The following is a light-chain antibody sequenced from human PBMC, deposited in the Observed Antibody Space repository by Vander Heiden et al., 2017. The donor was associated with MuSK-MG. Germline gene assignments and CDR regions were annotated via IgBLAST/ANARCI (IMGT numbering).Light chain of an antibody. J-gene: IGLJ1*01. CDR2: EVT. V-gene: IGLV2-14*02. Sequence: QSALTQPASVSGSPGQSITISCTGTSSDVGSYNLVSWYQQHPGKAPKLMISEVTKRPSGVSNRFSGSKSGNTASLTISGLQADDEADYYCSSFTSSTTPFVFGTGTKVTVL. CDR1: SSDVGSYNL. CDR3: SSFTSSTTPFV.